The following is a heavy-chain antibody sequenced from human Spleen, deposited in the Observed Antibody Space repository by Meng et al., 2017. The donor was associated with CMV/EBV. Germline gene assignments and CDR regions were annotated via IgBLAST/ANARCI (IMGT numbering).Heavy chain of an antibody. CDR3: AHIGTTYDVMTGYWTTYYFDF. J-gene: IGHJ4*02. D-gene: IGHD3-9*01. V-gene: IGHV2-5*01. CDR1: GVG. Sequence: GVGVGWIRQPPRKGLEWLAIMIMNDDKRNNPTLKTRLTITKDTSRDQVVLTMTALDPVDTATYYCAHIGTTYDVMTGYWTTYYFDFWGPGTLVTVSS. CDR2: MIMNDDK.